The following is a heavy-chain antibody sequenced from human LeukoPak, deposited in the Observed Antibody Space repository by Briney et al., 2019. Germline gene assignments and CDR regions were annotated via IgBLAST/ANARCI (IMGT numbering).Heavy chain of an antibody. Sequence: GSLRLSCAASGFTFSTYSVNWVRQAPGKGLEWVSSISRSSSFIYYADSVKGRFTISRDNAKNSLYLQMNSLRAEDTAVYYCARESSGPSFDYWGQGTLVTVSS. V-gene: IGHV3-21*01. CDR1: GFTFSTYS. D-gene: IGHD6-19*01. J-gene: IGHJ4*02. CDR3: ARESSGPSFDY. CDR2: ISRSSSFI.